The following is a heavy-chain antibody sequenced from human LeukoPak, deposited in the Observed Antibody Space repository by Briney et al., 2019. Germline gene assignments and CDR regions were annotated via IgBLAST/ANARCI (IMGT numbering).Heavy chain of an antibody. CDR2: IYSDGTT. CDR1: GFTVSSNY. V-gene: IGHV3-53*01. D-gene: IGHD6-19*01. Sequence: GGSLRLSCAASGFTVSSNYMSWVRQAPGEGLEWVSVIYSDGTTYYANSVKGRFTISRDNSKNTLYLQMNSLRAEDTAVYYCANIRSGWPWYFDYWGQGTQVTVSS. CDR3: ANIRSGWPWYFDY. J-gene: IGHJ4*02.